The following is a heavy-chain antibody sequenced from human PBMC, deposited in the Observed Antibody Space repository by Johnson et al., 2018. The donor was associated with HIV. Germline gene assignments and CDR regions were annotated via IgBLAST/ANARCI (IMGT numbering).Heavy chain of an antibody. CDR1: ESTFSSYW. Sequence: VQLVESGGGLVQPGRSLRLSCAASESTFSSYWMNWLRQAPGKGLEWVANIRQDGSEKYYVDSVKGRFTISRDNAKNSLYLQMNSLRPEDTAVYYCAKDQLVGATYAAFDIWGQGTKVTVSS. J-gene: IGHJ3*02. CDR2: IRQDGSEK. D-gene: IGHD1-26*01. V-gene: IGHV3-7*01. CDR3: AKDQLVGATYAAFDI.